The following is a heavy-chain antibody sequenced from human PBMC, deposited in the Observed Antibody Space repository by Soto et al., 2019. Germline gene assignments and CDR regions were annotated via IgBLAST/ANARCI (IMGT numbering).Heavy chain of an antibody. Sequence: ASVRFFCNPGGYTFTRFGISCVTQDPGQPLEWLGWISLYSDGTNYAQKFQGRVSMTTDTSTTTAYMELRSLRSDDTAVYYCARVVPGAEAWFGPWGQGPLVTVSS. CDR1: GYTFTRFG. J-gene: IGHJ5*02. D-gene: IGHD2-2*01. V-gene: IGHV1-18*01. CDR3: ARVVPGAEAWFGP. CDR2: ISLYSDGT.